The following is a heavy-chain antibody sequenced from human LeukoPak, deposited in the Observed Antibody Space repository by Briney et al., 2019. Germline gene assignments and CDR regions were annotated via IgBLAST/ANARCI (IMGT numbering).Heavy chain of an antibody. CDR2: INPSGGST. V-gene: IGHV1-46*01. D-gene: IGHD1-20*01. CDR3: AKDISGTLEYYFDK. CDR1: GYTFTSYG. J-gene: IGHJ4*02. Sequence: ASVKVSCKASGYTFTSYGISWVRQAPGQGLEWMGIINPSGGSTSYAQKFQGRVTMTRDTSTSTVYMELSSLRSEDTAVYYCAKDISGTLEYYFDKWGQGTQVTVSS.